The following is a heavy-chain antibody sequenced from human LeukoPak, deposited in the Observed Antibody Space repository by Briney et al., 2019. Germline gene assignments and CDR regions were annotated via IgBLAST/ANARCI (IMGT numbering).Heavy chain of an antibody. D-gene: IGHD6-19*01. CDR3: ARAQRPYSSGWYYFDY. J-gene: IGHJ4*02. V-gene: IGHV4-4*07. Sequence: PSETLSLTCTVSGGSISSYYWSWIRQPAGKGLEWIGRIDTSGNTNYKPSLKSRVTMSVDTSKNQFSLKLSSVTAADTAVYYCARAQRPYSSGWYYFDYWGQGTLVTVSS. CDR1: GGSISSYY. CDR2: IDTSGNT.